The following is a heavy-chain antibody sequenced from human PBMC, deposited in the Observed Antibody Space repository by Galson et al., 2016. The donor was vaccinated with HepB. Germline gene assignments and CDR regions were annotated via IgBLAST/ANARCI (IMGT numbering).Heavy chain of an antibody. CDR2: ITSDGSNT. V-gene: IGHV3-23*01. CDR3: AKRKGYAFDI. J-gene: IGHJ3*02. CDR1: GFTFASYT. Sequence: SLRLSCAASGFTFASYTISWVRQAPWKGLEWVSTITSDGSNTYYPGTVKGRFTTSRDKSKNTLYLQMDGLTAEDTALYYCAKRKGYAFDIWGQGTMVTVSS.